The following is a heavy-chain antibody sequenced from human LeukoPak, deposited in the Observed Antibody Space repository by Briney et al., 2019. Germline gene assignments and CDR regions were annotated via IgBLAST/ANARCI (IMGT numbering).Heavy chain of an antibody. V-gene: IGHV4-34*01. CDR3: ASKKLWSLTPRPFDY. Sequence: PSETLSLTCAVYGGPFSGHYWRWIRQPPGKGLEWIGEINHSGSTNYNPSLKSRVTISVDTSKNQFSLKLSSVTAADTAVYYCASKKLWSLTPRPFDYWGQGTLVTVSS. CDR1: GGPFSGHY. CDR2: INHSGST. J-gene: IGHJ4*02. D-gene: IGHD5-18*01.